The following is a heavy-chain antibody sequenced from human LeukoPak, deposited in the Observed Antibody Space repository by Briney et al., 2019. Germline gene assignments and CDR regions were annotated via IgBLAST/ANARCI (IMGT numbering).Heavy chain of an antibody. CDR1: GGSISSGGYY. J-gene: IGHJ3*02. Sequence: PSETLSLTCTVSGGSISSGGYYWSWIRQHPGKGLEWIGYIYYSGSTYYNPSLKSRVTISVDTSKNQFSLKLSSVTAADTAVYYCARDAQLVHAFDIWGQGTMVTVSS. V-gene: IGHV4-30-4*08. D-gene: IGHD6-6*01. CDR2: IYYSGST. CDR3: ARDAQLVHAFDI.